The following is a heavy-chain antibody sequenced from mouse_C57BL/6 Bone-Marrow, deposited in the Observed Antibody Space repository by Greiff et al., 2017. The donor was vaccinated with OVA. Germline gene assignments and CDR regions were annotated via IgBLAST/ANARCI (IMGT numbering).Heavy chain of an antibody. D-gene: IGHD6-5*01. CDR3: TAYGPLDY. CDR2: LDPENGDT. CDR1: GFNIKDDY. J-gene: IGHJ2*01. Sequence: EVQLQESGAELVRPGASVKLSCTASGFNIKDDYMHWVKQRPEQGLEWIGWLDPENGDTEYASKFQGKATITADTSSNTAYLQLSSLTSEDTAVYYCTAYGPLDYWGQGTTLTVSS. V-gene: IGHV14-4*01.